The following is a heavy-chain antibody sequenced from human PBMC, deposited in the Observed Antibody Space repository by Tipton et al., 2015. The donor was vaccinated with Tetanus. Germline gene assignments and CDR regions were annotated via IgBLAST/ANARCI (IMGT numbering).Heavy chain of an antibody. CDR1: GGSISSGGYY. CDR2: IYFSGST. D-gene: IGHD6-6*01. J-gene: IGHJ4*02. Sequence: LVQPSQTLSLTCTVSGGSISSGGYYWSWIRQHPGKGLEWIGDIYFSGSTYYNPSLKSRVTISVDTSKNQFSLRLNSVTAADTAVYYCARDQARGARGWNYLDSWGQGTLVTVSS. V-gene: IGHV4-31*03. CDR3: ARDQARGARGWNYLDS.